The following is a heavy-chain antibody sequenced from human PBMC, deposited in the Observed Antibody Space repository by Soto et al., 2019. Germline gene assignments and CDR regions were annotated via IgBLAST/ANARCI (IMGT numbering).Heavy chain of an antibody. CDR2: IKSKAYGGTT. Sequence: PGGSLRLSCIGSGFSFGDYGMSWFRQAPGKGLEWVVFIKSKAYGGTTEYAASLKGRLTISRDDSNSIVYLQMNSLKTEDTAVYYCTRGFPGYCSSTRCSEAHFDYWGQGTPVTVSS. V-gene: IGHV3-49*03. CDR1: GFSFGDYG. CDR3: TRGFPGYCSSTRCSEAHFDY. J-gene: IGHJ4*02. D-gene: IGHD2-2*01.